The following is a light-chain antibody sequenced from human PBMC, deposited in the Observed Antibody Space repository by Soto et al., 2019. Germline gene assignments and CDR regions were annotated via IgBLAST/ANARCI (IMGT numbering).Light chain of an antibody. Sequence: QAVLTQPASVSGSRGQSITMSGTGTSSDVGGYNYVSWYQLHPGKAPKLMIFEVSNRPSGVSYRFSGSKSGNTASLTISGLQAEDEADYFCSSYAISTAYLFGTGTKVTVL. J-gene: IGLJ1*01. CDR3: SSYAISTAYL. V-gene: IGLV2-14*01. CDR1: SSDVGGYNY. CDR2: EVS.